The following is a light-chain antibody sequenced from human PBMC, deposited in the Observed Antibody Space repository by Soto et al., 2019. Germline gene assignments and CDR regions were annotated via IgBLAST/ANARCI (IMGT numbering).Light chain of an antibody. J-gene: IGLJ2*01. CDR1: SSNIGSNY. CDR2: KNN. Sequence: QSVLTQPPSASGTPGQRVSISCSGSSSNIGSNYVYWYQQVPGTTPKLLIYKNNQRPSGVPDRFSGSKSGTSASLAISGLRSGDEAEYYCAVLDDSLSGREVFGGGTKLTVL. V-gene: IGLV1-47*01. CDR3: AVLDDSLSGREV.